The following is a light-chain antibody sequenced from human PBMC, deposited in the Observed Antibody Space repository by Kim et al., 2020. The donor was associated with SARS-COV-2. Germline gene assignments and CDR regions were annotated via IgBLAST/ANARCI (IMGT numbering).Light chain of an antibody. CDR1: SNNFGNQG. CDR3: SAWDSSLSAVV. Sequence: ANLTCTWKSNNFGNQGAAWLQQHQGHPPKLLSYRNNNRPSGISERLSASRSGNTASLTITGLQPEDEADYYCSAWDSSLSAVVFGGGTQLTVL. V-gene: IGLV10-54*01. J-gene: IGLJ2*01. CDR2: RNN.